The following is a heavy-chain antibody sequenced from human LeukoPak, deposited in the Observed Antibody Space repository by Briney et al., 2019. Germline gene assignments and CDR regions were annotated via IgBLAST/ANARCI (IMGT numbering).Heavy chain of an antibody. D-gene: IGHD1-1*01. Sequence: SETLSLTCTVSGGSISSDDYYWSWIRQPQGKGLEWTGYIYYSGSTYYNPSLKSQVTISVDTSKNQFSLKLSSVTDADTAVYYCARDQGYNWNWFDPWGQGTLVTVSS. J-gene: IGHJ5*02. CDR1: GGSISSDDYY. CDR3: ARDQGYNWNWFDP. V-gene: IGHV4-30-4*08. CDR2: IYYSGST.